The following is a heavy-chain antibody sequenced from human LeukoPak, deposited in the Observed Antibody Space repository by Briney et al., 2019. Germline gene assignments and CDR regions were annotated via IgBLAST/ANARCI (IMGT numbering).Heavy chain of an antibody. V-gene: IGHV3-21*01. Sequence: PGGSLRLSCAASGFTFSSYSMNWVRQAPGKGLEWVSSISSSSSYIYYADSVKGRFTISRDNAKNSLYLQMNSLRAEDTAVYYCARGLGYCSGGSCLHFDYWGQGTLVTVSS. CDR1: GFTFSSYS. CDR3: ARGLGYCSGGSCLHFDY. J-gene: IGHJ4*02. D-gene: IGHD2-15*01. CDR2: ISSSSSYI.